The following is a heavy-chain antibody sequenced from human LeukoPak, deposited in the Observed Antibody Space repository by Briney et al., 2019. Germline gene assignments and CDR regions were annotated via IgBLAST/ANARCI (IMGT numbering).Heavy chain of an antibody. V-gene: IGHV3-7*03. CDR3: ARDKSAGADTGSSFYY. CDR2: IKQDGSEK. CDR1: GFTFSNYW. D-gene: IGHD3-10*01. J-gene: IGHJ4*02. Sequence: GGSLRLSCAASGFTFSNYWMTWVRQAPGKGLEWVASIKQDGSEKYYVDSVKGRYTISRDNAKNSLYLQMNSLRAEDTAVFYCARDKSAGADTGSSFYYWGQGALVTVSS.